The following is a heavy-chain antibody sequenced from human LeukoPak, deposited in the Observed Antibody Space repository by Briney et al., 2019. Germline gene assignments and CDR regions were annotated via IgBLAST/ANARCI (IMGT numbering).Heavy chain of an antibody. CDR2: ISGSGGAT. D-gene: IGHD1-26*01. Sequence: GGSLRLSCAVSGFTFSNYVMNWVRQAPGKGLEWVSTISGSGGATYYADSVKGRFTISRDNSKNTLYLQMNSLRVEDTAVYYCATRSPPGSYWGDFDYWGQGTLATVSS. V-gene: IGHV3-23*01. CDR3: ATRSPPGSYWGDFDY. CDR1: GFTFSNYV. J-gene: IGHJ4*02.